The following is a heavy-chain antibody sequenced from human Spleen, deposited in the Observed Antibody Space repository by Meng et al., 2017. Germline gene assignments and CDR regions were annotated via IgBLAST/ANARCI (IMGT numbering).Heavy chain of an antibody. J-gene: IGHJ4*02. Sequence: QITLQESGPTRVKPTPSLTLTCTFSGFSLTTSGVGVAWIRQPPGKALEWLALIYWDDEKRYSPSLKSRLTITKDTSKNHVVLTMTNMDPVDTATYYCAHSWGSGYYFGPLDYWGQGTLVTVSS. CDR2: IYWDDEK. D-gene: IGHD3-22*01. CDR3: AHSWGSGYYFGPLDY. CDR1: GFSLTTSGVG. V-gene: IGHV2-5*02.